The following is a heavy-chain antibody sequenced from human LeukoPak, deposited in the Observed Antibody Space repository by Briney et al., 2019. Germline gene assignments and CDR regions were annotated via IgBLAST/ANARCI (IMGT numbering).Heavy chain of an antibody. CDR3: ARFTLRYYYDSSGFDY. CDR1: GGSFSGYY. J-gene: IGHJ4*02. D-gene: IGHD3-22*01. V-gene: IGHV4-34*01. Sequence: PSETLSLTCAVYGGSFSGYYWSWIRQPPGKGLEWIGEINHSGSTNYNPSLKSRVTISVDTSKNQFSLKLSSVTAADTAVYYCARFTLRYYYDSSGFDYWGQGTLVTVSS. CDR2: INHSGST.